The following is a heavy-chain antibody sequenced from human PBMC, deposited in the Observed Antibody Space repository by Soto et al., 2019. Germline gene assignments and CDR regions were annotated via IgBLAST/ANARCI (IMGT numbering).Heavy chain of an antibody. CDR2: IWYDGSNK. J-gene: IGHJ5*02. CDR1: GFTFSSYG. D-gene: IGHD5-18*01. CDR3: ARENRIQLWLRFPAGGFDP. V-gene: IGHV3-33*01. Sequence: QVQLVESGGGVVQPGRSLRLSCAASGFTFSSYGMHWVRQAPGKGLEWGAVIWYDGSNKYYADSVKGRFTISRDNSKNTLYLQMNSLRAEDTAVYYCARENRIQLWLRFPAGGFDPWGQGTLVTVSS.